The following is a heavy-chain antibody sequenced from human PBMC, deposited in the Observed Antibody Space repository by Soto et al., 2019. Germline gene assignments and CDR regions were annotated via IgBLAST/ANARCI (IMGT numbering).Heavy chain of an antibody. V-gene: IGHV3-15*05. D-gene: IGHD2-21*01. CDR3: VAGSPFEY. J-gene: IGHJ4*02. CDR2: VKSKSEGGTT. CDR1: GFIFRDAW. Sequence: GGSLRLSCAASGFIFRDAWISWVRQAPGKGLEWIGRVKSKSEGGTTDYAALVKGRFTVSRDDSINTVSLQMDSLKMEDTAVYFCVAGSPFEYWGQGTLVTVS.